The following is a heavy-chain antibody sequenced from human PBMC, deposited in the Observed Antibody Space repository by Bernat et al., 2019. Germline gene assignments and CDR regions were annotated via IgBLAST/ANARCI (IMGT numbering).Heavy chain of an antibody. D-gene: IGHD2-2*01. CDR2: INHSGST. CDR3: ARGRSCSSTSCYSTDY. Sequence: QVQLQQWGAGLLKPSETLSLTCAVYGGSFSGYYWSWIRQPPGKGLEWIGEINHSGSTNYNPSLKSRVTISVDTSQNQFSLNLSSVPAAATAVYYCARGRSCSSTSCYSTDYWGQGTLVTVSS. V-gene: IGHV4-34*01. CDR1: GGSFSGYY. J-gene: IGHJ4*02.